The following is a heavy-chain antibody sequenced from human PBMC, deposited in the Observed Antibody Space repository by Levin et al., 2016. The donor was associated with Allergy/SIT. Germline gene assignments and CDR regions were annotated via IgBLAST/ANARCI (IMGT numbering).Heavy chain of an antibody. V-gene: IGHV3-21*01. J-gene: IGHJ4*02. Sequence: GESLKISCAASGFIFSSYSMKWVRQAPGKGLEWVSSISSSSSYIYYADSVKGRFTISRDNTKNSLYLQMNSLRAEDTAVYYCARDLLGVTRGILDYWGQGTLVTVSS. CDR3: ARDLLGVTRGILDY. CDR1: GFIFSSYS. CDR2: ISSSSSYI. D-gene: IGHD3-10*01.